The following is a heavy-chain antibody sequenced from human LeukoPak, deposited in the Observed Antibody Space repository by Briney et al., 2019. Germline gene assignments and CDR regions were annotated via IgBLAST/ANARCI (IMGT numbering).Heavy chain of an antibody. CDR1: GGSVSSGSYY. CDR2: IYYSGST. D-gene: IGHD2-2*01. J-gene: IGHJ4*02. CDR3: ARGRRGPAARSYYFDY. Sequence: SETLSLTCTVSGGSVSSGSYYWSWIRRPPGKGLEWIGYIYYSGSTNYNPSLKSRVTISVDTSKNQFSLKLSSVTAADTAVYYCARGRRGPAARSYYFDYWGQGTLVTVSS. V-gene: IGHV4-61*01.